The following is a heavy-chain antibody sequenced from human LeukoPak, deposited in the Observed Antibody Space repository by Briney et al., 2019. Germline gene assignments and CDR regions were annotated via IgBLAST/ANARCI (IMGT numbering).Heavy chain of an antibody. CDR2: ISYDGSNK. CDR3: AKAARYYDMSGYSTGAFDI. Sequence: GGSLRFSCAASGFTFSSYGMHWVRQAPGKGLEWVAVISYDGSNKYYADSVKGRFTISRDNSKNTLYLQMNSLRAEDTAVYYCAKAARYYDMSGYSTGAFDIWGQGTMVTVSS. V-gene: IGHV3-30*18. J-gene: IGHJ3*02. D-gene: IGHD3-22*01. CDR1: GFTFSSYG.